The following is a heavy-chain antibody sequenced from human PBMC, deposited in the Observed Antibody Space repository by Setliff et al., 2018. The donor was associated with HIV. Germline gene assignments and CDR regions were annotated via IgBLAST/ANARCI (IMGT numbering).Heavy chain of an antibody. Sequence: SQTLSLTCTVSGVSISGYYWNWIRQSPGKGLEWIGYVYSSGTTSYNPSLKSRVTISVDTSKNQLSRKLTSVSAADTAVYYCARGGSTIADRPDLVYFEYWGRGTLVTVSS. J-gene: IGHJ4*02. CDR3: ARGGSTIADRPDLVYFEY. CDR2: VYSSGTT. CDR1: GVSISGYY. V-gene: IGHV4-4*08. D-gene: IGHD6-6*01.